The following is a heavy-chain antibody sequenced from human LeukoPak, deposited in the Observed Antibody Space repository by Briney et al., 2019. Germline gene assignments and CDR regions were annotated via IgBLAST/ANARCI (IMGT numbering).Heavy chain of an antibody. CDR3: ARSVYSYYANWFDP. D-gene: IGHD4-11*01. J-gene: IGHJ5*02. Sequence: GGSLRLSCAASGFAFSSYWMHWVRQAPANGLVWVSRINSDGSSTTYADSVQGRFTISRDNAKNTLYPQMNSLRADDTAVYYCARSVYSYYANWFDPWGQGTLVTVSS. CDR2: INSDGSST. V-gene: IGHV3-74*01. CDR1: GFAFSSYW.